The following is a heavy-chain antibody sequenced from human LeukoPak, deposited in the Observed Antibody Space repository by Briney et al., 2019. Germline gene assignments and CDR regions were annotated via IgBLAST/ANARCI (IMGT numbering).Heavy chain of an antibody. D-gene: IGHD3-22*01. CDR3: AKDDYYDSSGYYLVWDH. CDR2: ISDGGSST. CDR1: GFTFSSFA. J-gene: IGHJ4*02. V-gene: IGHV3-23*01. Sequence: SGGSLRLSCTASGFTFSSFAMSWVRQAPGKGLEWVSAISDGGSSTNYADSVKGRFTISRDNAKNTLNLQMNSLRAEDTAVYYCAKDDYYDSSGYYLVWDHWGQGTLVTVSS.